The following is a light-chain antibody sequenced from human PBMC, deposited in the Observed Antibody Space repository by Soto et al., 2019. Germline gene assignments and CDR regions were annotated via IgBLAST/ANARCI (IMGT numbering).Light chain of an antibody. Sequence: DIAMTQTPLSLSVTPGQPASISCKSSQSLRHSVGETYLAWYLQKPGQSPQLLIYEVSKRFSGVPDRFSGSGSGTDFILEISRVEAEDVGVYYCIQTLQLPSLGQGTRLDIK. CDR1: QSLRHSVGETY. CDR2: EVS. V-gene: IGKV2D-29*02. J-gene: IGKJ5*01. CDR3: IQTLQLPS.